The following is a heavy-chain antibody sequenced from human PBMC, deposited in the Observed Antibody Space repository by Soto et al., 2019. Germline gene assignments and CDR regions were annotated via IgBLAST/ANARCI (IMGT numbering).Heavy chain of an antibody. CDR3: ARGYYYDSSVYKAFGNI. CDR2: IIPIFGTA. D-gene: IGHD3-22*01. CDR1: GGTFSSYA. J-gene: IGHJ6*03. V-gene: IGHV1-69*13. Sequence: SVKVSCKASGGTFSSYAISWVRQAPGQGLEWMGGIIPIFGTANYAQKFQGRVTITADESTSTAYMELSSLRSEDTAVYYCARGYYYDSSVYKAFGNIGGKGKRFTVS.